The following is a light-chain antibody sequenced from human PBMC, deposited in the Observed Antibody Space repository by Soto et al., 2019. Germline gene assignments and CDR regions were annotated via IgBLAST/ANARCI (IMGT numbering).Light chain of an antibody. Sequence: DIQMTQSPSFLSASVGDRVTITCRASQGLITYLAWYQQKPGKAPKLPIYAASTLQSGVPLSFSGSGSGTSFTLSISSLQPEDFATYYCQQLLSYPITFGQGTRLEIK. CDR3: QQLLSYPIT. V-gene: IGKV1-9*01. CDR2: AAS. CDR1: QGLITY. J-gene: IGKJ5*01.